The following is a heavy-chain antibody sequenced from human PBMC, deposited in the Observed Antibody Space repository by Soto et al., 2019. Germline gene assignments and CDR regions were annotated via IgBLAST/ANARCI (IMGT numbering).Heavy chain of an antibody. CDR2: VITLLGTP. J-gene: IGHJ6*02. Sequence: QVDLVQSGAEVKRPGSSIKVSCKATGGAFSSYAVSWVRLAPGQGLEWVGGVITLLGTPKYAQRFQGRVTITADASTSTAYMELSSLRSEDTAVYYFGTRLDLSGRLYFYGVDVWGQGTTVIVPS. CDR3: GTRLDLSGRLYFYGVDV. CDR1: GGAFSSYA. V-gene: IGHV1-69*01. D-gene: IGHD1-1*01.